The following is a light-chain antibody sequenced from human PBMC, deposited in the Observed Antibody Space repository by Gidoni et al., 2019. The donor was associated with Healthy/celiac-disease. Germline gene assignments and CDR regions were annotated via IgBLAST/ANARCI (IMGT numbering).Light chain of an antibody. J-gene: IGKJ1*01. V-gene: IGKV1-NL1*01. CDR2: AAS. Sequence: DIQMTQSPSSLSASVGDRVTITCRASQGINNSLAWYQQKPGKAPKLLLYAASRLESGVPSRFSGSGSGTDYTLTISSLQPEDFATYYCQQYYSTLWTFGQGTKVEIK. CDR3: QQYYSTLWT. CDR1: QGINNS.